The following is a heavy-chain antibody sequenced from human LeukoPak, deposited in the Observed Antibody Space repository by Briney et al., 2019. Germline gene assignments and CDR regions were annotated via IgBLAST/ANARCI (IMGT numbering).Heavy chain of an antibody. CDR3: AKDRTVGASYWYFDL. J-gene: IGHJ2*01. CDR1: GFTFSSYA. D-gene: IGHD1-26*01. V-gene: IGHV3-23*01. Sequence: GGSLRLSCAASGFTFSSYAMSWVRQAPGKGLEWVSAISGSGGSTYYAASVKGRFTISRDSSKNTLFLHMNTLRAEDTAIYYCAKDRTVGASYWYFDLWGRGTLVTVSS. CDR2: ISGSGGST.